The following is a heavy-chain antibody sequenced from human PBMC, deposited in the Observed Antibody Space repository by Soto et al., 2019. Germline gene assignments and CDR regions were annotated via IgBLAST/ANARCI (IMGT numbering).Heavy chain of an antibody. V-gene: IGHV1-18*04. Sequence: ASVKVSCKTSGYTFTSYGFSWVRQAPGQGLEWMGWISAYNGNTNYAQKLQGRVTMTTDTSTSTSYMELRSLRSDDTAVYYCARVRHVACSRGSCSSGVDNWGQGTLVTVSS. J-gene: IGHJ4*02. CDR2: ISAYNGNT. CDR3: ARVRHVACSRGSCSSGVDN. D-gene: IGHD2-15*01. CDR1: GYTFTSYG.